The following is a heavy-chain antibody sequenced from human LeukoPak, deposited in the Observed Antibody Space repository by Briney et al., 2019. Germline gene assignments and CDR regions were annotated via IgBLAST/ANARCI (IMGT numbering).Heavy chain of an antibody. CDR2: IYCSGST. V-gene: IGHV4-31*03. CDR1: GGSISSGGYY. Sequence: SETLSLTCTVSGGSISSGGYYWSWIRQHPGKGLEWIGYIYCSGSTYYNPSLKSRVTISVDTSKDQFSLKLSSGTAADTAVYFCARVTDGLWSGYPKYYYGMDVWGQGTTVTVSS. CDR3: ARVTDGLWSGYPKYYYGMDV. J-gene: IGHJ6*02. D-gene: IGHD3-3*01.